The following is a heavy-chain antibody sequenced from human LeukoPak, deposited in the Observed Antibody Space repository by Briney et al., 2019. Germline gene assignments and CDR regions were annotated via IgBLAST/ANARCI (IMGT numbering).Heavy chain of an antibody. CDR2: TYYGGST. D-gene: IGHD3-22*01. V-gene: IGHV4-39*01. CDR1: GGSISSNTYY. Sequence: PSETLSLTCTVSGGSISSNTYYWDWIRQPPGKGLECIGSTYYGGSTYYNPSLKSRVIISVDTSKNQFSQKLSSVTAADSAVYFCARAYYYASSAFDIWGQGTMVTVSS. CDR3: ARAYYYASSAFDI. J-gene: IGHJ3*02.